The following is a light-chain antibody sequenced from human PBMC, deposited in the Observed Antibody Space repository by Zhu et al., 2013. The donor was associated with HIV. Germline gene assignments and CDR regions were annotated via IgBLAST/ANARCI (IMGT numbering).Light chain of an antibody. Sequence: EIVLTQSPGTLSLSPGERATLSCTASQSVSSSYLTWYQQRPGQAPRLLIYGTSTRATGIPDRFSGSGSGTDFTLSISSLQPEDVATYYCQKYNSAPWTFGQGTKVEIK. J-gene: IGKJ1*01. CDR2: GTS. CDR3: QKYNSAPWT. CDR1: QSVSSSY. V-gene: IGKV3-20*01.